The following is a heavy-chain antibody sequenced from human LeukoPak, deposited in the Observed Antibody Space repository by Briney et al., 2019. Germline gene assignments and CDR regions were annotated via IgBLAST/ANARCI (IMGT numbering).Heavy chain of an antibody. V-gene: IGHV3-30*02. CDR1: GFTFSSYG. CDR3: AKDNRAGSYFDY. CDR2: IRYDGSNK. Sequence: GVLRLSCAASGFTFSSYGMHWVRQAPGKGLEWVAFIRYDGSNKYYADSVKGRFTISRDNSKNTLYLQMNSLRAEDTAVYYCAKDNRAGSYFDYWGQGTLVTVSS. D-gene: IGHD1-14*01. J-gene: IGHJ4*02.